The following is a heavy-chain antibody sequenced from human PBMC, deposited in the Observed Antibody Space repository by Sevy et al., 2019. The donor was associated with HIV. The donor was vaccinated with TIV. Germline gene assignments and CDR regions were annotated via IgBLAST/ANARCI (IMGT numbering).Heavy chain of an antibody. CDR2: ANYNGRT. CDR3: ARDNWGSIDY. D-gene: IGHD7-27*01. Sequence: SETLSLTCTVSGGSLDVFGWTWVRQPPGKGLEWIGYANYNGRTNYNPSPKSRLTIPVVTSARQFSLNSNSVTAADTAIYYCARDNWGSIDYWGQGILVTVSS. CDR1: GGSLDVFG. V-gene: IGHV4-59*01. J-gene: IGHJ4*02.